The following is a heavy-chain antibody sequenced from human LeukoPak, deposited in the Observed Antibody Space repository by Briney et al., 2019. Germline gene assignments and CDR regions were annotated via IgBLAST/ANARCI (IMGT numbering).Heavy chain of an antibody. CDR3: TTDLSVLGLIAVAETGAFDY. CDR1: GFTFSNAW. D-gene: IGHD6-19*01. V-gene: IGHV3-15*01. J-gene: IGHJ4*02. CDR2: IKSKTDGGTT. Sequence: GGSLRLSCAASGFTFSNAWMSWVRQAPGKGLEWVGRIKSKTDGGTTDYAAPVKGRFTISRDDSKNTLYLQMNSLKTEDTAVYYCTTDLSVLGLIAVAETGAFDYWGQGTLVTVSS.